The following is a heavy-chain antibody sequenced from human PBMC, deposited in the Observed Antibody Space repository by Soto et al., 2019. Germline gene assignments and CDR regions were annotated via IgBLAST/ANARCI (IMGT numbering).Heavy chain of an antibody. D-gene: IGHD1-26*01. Sequence: GSLRLSCAASGFIFENFGVSWVRQAPGKGLEWISSISGSGFKKYYADSVKGRFTISRDNSKSTVYLELNNLSAEDTAVYHCAKNQGVELVPLATVDWFDPWGQGSVVTSPQ. V-gene: IGHV3-23*01. CDR3: AKNQGVELVPLATVDWFDP. J-gene: IGHJ5*02. CDR1: GFIFENFG. CDR2: ISGSGFKK.